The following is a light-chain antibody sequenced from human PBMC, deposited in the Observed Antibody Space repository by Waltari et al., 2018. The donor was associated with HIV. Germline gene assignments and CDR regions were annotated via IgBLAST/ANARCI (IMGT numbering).Light chain of an antibody. J-gene: IGLJ3*02. CDR3: ASWDDRLSGQGV. Sequence: QPMLTQPPSASGIPGQRVTISCSGTITNIGKNTVNWYQQFPGTAPKLLIYNNNQRPSGVLDRFSGSKSVSSASLAIRGLQSEDEADYYCASWDDRLSGQGVFGGGTRLTVL. CDR2: NNN. CDR1: ITNIGKNT. V-gene: IGLV1-44*01.